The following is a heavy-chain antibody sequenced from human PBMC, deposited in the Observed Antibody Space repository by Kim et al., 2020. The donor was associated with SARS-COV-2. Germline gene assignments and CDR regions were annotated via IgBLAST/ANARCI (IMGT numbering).Heavy chain of an antibody. D-gene: IGHD3-10*01. J-gene: IGHJ6*02. CDR3: ARETSMVRGVIDYYGMDV. CDR1: GGTFSSYA. V-gene: IGHV1-69*13. Sequence: SVKVSCKASGGTFSSYAISWVRQAPGQGLEWMGGIIPIFGTANYAQKFQGRVTITADESTSTAYMELSSLRSEDTAVYYCARETSMVRGVIDYYGMDVWGQGTTVTVSS. CDR2: IIPIFGTA.